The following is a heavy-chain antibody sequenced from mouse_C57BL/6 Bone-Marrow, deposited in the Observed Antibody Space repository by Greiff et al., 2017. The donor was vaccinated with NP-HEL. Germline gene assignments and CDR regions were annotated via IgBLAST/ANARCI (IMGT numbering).Heavy chain of an antibody. D-gene: IGHD1-1*01. J-gene: IGHJ1*03. CDR1: GFTFPDYY. CDR3: AIDNYDGRSRYFGV. Sequence: EVHLVESGGGLVQPGGSLSLSCAASGFTFPDYYMSWVRQPPGKALEWLGFIRNNATGYTTEYSASVKGRFTISRENSQSILYLQMNALRAEYSATYYWAIDNYDGRSRYFGVWGTGTTVTVSS. V-gene: IGHV7-3*01. CDR2: IRNNATGYTT.